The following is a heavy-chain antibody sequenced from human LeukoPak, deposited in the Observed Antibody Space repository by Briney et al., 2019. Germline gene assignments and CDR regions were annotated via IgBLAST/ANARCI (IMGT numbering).Heavy chain of an antibody. V-gene: IGHV1-8*01. Sequence: ASVKVSCKASGYTFTSYDINWVRQATGQGLEWMGWMNPNSGNTGYAQKFQGRVTMTRNTSTSTAYMELSSLRSEDTAVYYCARGRSAGLYFDYWGQGTLVTVSS. CDR1: GYTFTSYD. CDR3: ARGRSAGLYFDY. D-gene: IGHD3-10*01. J-gene: IGHJ4*02. CDR2: MNPNSGNT.